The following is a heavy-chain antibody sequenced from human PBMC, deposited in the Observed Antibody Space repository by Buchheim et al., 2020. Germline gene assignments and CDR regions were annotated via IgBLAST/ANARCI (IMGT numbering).Heavy chain of an antibody. V-gene: IGHV3-30*03. J-gene: IGHJ4*02. D-gene: IGHD6-13*01. CDR1: GFTFSSYG. CDR3: AILNSIAAAEFDY. Sequence: QVQLVESGGGVVQPGRSLRLSCAASGFTFSSYGMHWVRQAPGKGLEWVAVISYDGSNKYYADSVKGRFTISRDNSKNTLYLQMNSLRAEDTVVYYCAILNSIAAAEFDYWGQGTL. CDR2: ISYDGSNK.